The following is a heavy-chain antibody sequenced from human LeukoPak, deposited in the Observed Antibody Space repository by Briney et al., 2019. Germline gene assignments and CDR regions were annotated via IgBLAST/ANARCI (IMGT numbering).Heavy chain of an antibody. CDR1: NDSISSGDYY. D-gene: IGHD3-10*01. Sequence: SETLSLTCTVSNDSISSGDYYWNWIRQPPGKGLEWIGYIFHRGGTSYNPSLKSRILFSVDTSQNQFSLKLSSVTAADTAVYYCARDLSAYYYGSGSYYTSRYFDLWGRGTLVTVSS. V-gene: IGHV4-30-4*02. CDR3: ARDLSAYYYGSGSYYTSRYFDL. CDR2: IFHRGGT. J-gene: IGHJ2*01.